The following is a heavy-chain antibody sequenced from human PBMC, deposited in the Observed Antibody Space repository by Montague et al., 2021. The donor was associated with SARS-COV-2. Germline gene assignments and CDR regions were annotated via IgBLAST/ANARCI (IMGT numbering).Heavy chain of an antibody. V-gene: IGHV4-39*01. J-gene: IGHJ4*02. CDR2: VYYSGYT. CDR1: GDSVSSSDHY. D-gene: IGHD4-17*01. Sequence: SETLSLTCTVSGDSVSSSDHYWGWIRPPPGKGLEWLGIVYYSGYTYSNPSVKGRVTISIDASKNQFSLKLNSLTATDTAIYHCARRRLREDYFDFWGQGTLLTVSS. CDR3: ARRRLREDYFDF.